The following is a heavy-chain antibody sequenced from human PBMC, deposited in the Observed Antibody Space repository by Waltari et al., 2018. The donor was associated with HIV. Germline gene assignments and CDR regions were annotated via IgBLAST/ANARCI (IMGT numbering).Heavy chain of an antibody. V-gene: IGHV4-31*03. J-gene: IGHJ6*02. Sequence: QVQLQESGPGLVKPSQTLSLTCTVSGGSISSGGYYWSWIRQRPGKGLEWIGYIYYSGSTYYNPSLKSRVTISVDTSKNQFSLKLSSVTAADTAVYYCARDHATIFGGGGRDYGMDVWGQGTTVTVSS. CDR1: GGSISSGGYY. D-gene: IGHD3-3*01. CDR2: IYYSGST. CDR3: ARDHATIFGGGGRDYGMDV.